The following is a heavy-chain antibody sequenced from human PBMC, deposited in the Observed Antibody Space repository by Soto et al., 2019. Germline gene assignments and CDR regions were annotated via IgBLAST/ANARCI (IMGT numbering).Heavy chain of an antibody. Sequence: GGSLRLSCTASGFTFSSYWMQWVRQAPGKGLVWVSRINSEGTTTTYADSVKGRFTISRDNAKNTLFLQMNSLRAEDTAVYYCGRAPGGTGIVDYWGLGTLVTVSS. CDR2: INSEGTTT. D-gene: IGHD7-27*01. CDR1: GFTFSSYW. V-gene: IGHV3-74*01. CDR3: GRAPGGTGIVDY. J-gene: IGHJ4*02.